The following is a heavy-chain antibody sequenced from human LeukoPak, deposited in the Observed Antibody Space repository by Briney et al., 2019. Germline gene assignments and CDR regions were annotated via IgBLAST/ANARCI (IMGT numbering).Heavy chain of an antibody. Sequence: GGSLRLSCAASGFTFSSYSMSWVRQAPGNGLEMVSSITTSSTYISYADSVKGRFTISRDNAKNSLYLQMNSLRAEDTAIYYCAKGVGSASPYYFDYWGQGTLVTVSS. CDR1: GFTFSSYS. CDR2: ITTSSTYI. V-gene: IGHV3-21*04. J-gene: IGHJ4*02. CDR3: AKGVGSASPYYFDY. D-gene: IGHD2-2*01.